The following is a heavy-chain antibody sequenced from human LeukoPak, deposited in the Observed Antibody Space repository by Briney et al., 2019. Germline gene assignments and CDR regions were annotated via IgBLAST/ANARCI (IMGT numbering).Heavy chain of an antibody. CDR3: ARVDLTDCSGGSCYWGL. V-gene: IGHV1-18*01. D-gene: IGHD2-15*01. J-gene: IGHJ4*02. Sequence: ASVKVSCKASGYTFTSYGISWVRQAPGQGLEWMGWISAYNGNTNYAQKLQGRVTTTTDTSTSTAYMELRSLRSDDTAVYYCARVDLTDCSGGSCYWGLWGQGTLVTVSS. CDR2: ISAYNGNT. CDR1: GYTFTSYG.